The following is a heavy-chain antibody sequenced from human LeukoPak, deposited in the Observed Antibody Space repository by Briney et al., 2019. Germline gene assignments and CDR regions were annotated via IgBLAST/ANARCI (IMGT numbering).Heavy chain of an antibody. CDR3: ARSPAERDYDILTGYPNFDY. J-gene: IGHJ4*02. D-gene: IGHD3-9*01. CDR1: GFTFSSYA. V-gene: IGHV3-30-3*01. CDR2: ISYDGSNK. Sequence: GRSLRLSCAASGFTFSSYAMHWVRQAPGKGLEWVAVISYDGSNKYYADSVKGRFTISRDNSKNTLYLQMNSLRAEDTAAYYCARSPAERDYDILTGYPNFDYWGQGTLVTVSS.